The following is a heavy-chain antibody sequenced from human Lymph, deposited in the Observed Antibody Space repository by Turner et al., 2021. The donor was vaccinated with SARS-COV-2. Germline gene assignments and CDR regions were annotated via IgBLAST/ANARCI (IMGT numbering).Heavy chain of an antibody. CDR1: GFTFSSYA. V-gene: IGHV3-30*04. D-gene: IGHD3-22*01. CDR2: ISYDGSDK. J-gene: IGHJ4*02. CDR3: ARDRDSSGWVDY. Sequence: QVQLVESGGGVVQPGRSLRLSWSAYGFTFSSYAMHWVRQAPGKGLEWVAFISYDGSDKYYADSVKGRFTFSRDNSKNTLYLQMNSLRAEDTAVYYCARDRDSSGWVDYWGQGTLVTVSS.